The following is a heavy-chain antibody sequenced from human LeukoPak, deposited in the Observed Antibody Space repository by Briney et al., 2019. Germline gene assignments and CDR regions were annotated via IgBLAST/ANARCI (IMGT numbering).Heavy chain of an antibody. CDR2: INSDRSST. J-gene: IGHJ5*02. Sequence: GGSLRLSSAASRFTFSNYWMHWDRQAPGKGLVWISHINSDRSSTSYADSVKGRFTISRDNAKNTLYLQMNSLRAEDTAVYYCARGLYCSSTSCYENWFDPWGQGTLVTVSS. CDR1: RFTFSNYW. D-gene: IGHD2-2*01. V-gene: IGHV3-74*01. CDR3: ARGLYCSSTSCYENWFDP.